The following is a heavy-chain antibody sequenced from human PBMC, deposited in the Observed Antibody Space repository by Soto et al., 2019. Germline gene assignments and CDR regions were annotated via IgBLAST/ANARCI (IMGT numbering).Heavy chain of an antibody. CDR3: ATSGGGWYLY. CDR1: GYTFSSYD. D-gene: IGHD6-19*01. V-gene: IGHV1-8*01. Sequence: QVQLVQSGAEVKKPGASVKVSCKASGYTFSSYDINWVRQATGQGLEWMGWLNPNSGDTGYAQKLQGRVTLTRNTAINTAYMELSSLTSDDTAVYYCATSGGGWYLYWGQGTLVTVSS. CDR2: LNPNSGDT. J-gene: IGHJ4*02.